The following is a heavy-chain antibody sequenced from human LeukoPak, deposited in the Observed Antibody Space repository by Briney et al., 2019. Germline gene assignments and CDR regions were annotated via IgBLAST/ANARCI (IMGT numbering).Heavy chain of an antibody. CDR3: ARGHYDILTASYKWTPDY. CDR2: ITSGGTYT. D-gene: IGHD3-9*01. CDR1: GFTFSTYN. Sequence: KSGGSLRLSCAASGFTFSTYNMNWARQAPGKGLEWVSSITSGGTYTYYADSVKGRFTTSRDNAKNSLSLQLSSLRAEDTAVYYCARGHYDILTASYKWTPDYWGQGILVTVSS. V-gene: IGHV3-21*06. J-gene: IGHJ4*02.